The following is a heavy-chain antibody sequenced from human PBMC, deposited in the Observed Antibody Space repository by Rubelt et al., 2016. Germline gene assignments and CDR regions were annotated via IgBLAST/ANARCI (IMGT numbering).Heavy chain of an antibody. D-gene: IGHD6-13*01. V-gene: IGHV4-59*08. J-gene: IGHJ4*02. CDR1: GGSISTYY. CDR3: ARHTSAAGKNFPRWVDF. Sequence: QVQLQESGPGLVKPSETLSLTCTVSGGSISTYYWGWIRLPPGKGLEWIGYNHYTENSRYNPSLKSRVNVSADTSKNQFSLRLTSVTAADTAGYFCARHTSAAGKNFPRWVDFWGRGTLVTVSS. CDR2: NHYTENS.